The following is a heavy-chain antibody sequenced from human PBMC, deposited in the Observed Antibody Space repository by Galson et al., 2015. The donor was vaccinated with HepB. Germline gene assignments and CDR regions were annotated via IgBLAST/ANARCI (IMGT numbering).Heavy chain of an antibody. D-gene: IGHD1-1*01. CDR2: ISSSGGRT. Sequence: SLRLSCAVSGFSFTNSDMNWLRQAPGKGLEWVSFISSSGGRTYYADSVNGRFTISRDNAKNSLYLQMHSLRVEDTAVYYCATDPAGFADFEYWGQGTLVTVSS. CDR1: GFSFTNSD. CDR3: ATDPAGFADFEY. V-gene: IGHV3-11*04. J-gene: IGHJ4*02.